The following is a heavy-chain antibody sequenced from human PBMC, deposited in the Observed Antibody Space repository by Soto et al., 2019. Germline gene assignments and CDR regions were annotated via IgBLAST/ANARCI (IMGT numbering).Heavy chain of an antibody. CDR2: ISYDGSNK. Sequence: GGSLRLSCAASGFTFSSYGMHWVRQAPGKGLEWVAVISYDGSNKYYADSVKGRFTISRDNSKNTLYLQMNSLRAEDTAVYYCAKDLDPVGYYGMDVWGQGTTVTAP. J-gene: IGHJ6*02. D-gene: IGHD3-9*01. V-gene: IGHV3-30*18. CDR3: AKDLDPVGYYGMDV. CDR1: GFTFSSYG.